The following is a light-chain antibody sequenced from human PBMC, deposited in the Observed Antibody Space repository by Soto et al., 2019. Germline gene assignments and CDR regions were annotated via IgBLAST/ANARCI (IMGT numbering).Light chain of an antibody. J-gene: IGKJ1*01. V-gene: IGKV1-39*01. CDR1: QSISSY. CDR2: AAS. Sequence: DIQMTQSASSLSASLGDRVTITCRASQSISSYLNWYQQKQGKAPKLLIYAASSLQSGVPSRFSGSGYGTEFNLTISSLQPDDFATYYCQQYNSQSWTFGQGTKVDIK. CDR3: QQYNSQSWT.